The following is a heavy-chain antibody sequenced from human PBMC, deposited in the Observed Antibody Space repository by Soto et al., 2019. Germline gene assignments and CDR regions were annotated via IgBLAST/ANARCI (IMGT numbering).Heavy chain of an antibody. D-gene: IGHD6-19*01. V-gene: IGHV3-30*18. CDR2: ISYDGRNK. J-gene: IGHJ6*02. CDR3: VKDGSSGWPYFYDMDV. CDR1: GFTFSSYG. Sequence: LRLSCAASGFTFSSYGMHWVRQAPGKGLEWVAVISYDGRNKYYADAVKGRFTISRDNSKNTLYLQMSSLRAEDTAVYYCVKDGSSGWPYFYDMDVWGQGTTVTVSS.